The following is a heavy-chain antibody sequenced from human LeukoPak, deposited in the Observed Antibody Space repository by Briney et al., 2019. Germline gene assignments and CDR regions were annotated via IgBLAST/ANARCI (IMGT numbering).Heavy chain of an antibody. V-gene: IGHV3-23*01. CDR2: ISSDGST. CDR3: AKILYGSGYFLLDS. D-gene: IGHD3-3*01. CDR1: GFTLSNYG. Sequence: GGSLRLSCAASGFTLSNYGMNWVRQAPGKGLEWVSAISSDGSTYYADSVKGRFTVSRDNSKNTLYLQMNSLRAEDAAIYYCAKILYGSGYFLLDSWGQGTLVTVSS. J-gene: IGHJ4*02.